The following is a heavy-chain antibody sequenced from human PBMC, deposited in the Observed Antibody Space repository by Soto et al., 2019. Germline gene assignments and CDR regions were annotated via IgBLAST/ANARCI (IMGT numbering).Heavy chain of an antibody. CDR1: GYTFTSYA. D-gene: IGHD6-13*01. CDR3: ARDQGYSSSWYRAFDI. V-gene: IGHV1-3*01. J-gene: IGHJ3*02. Sequence: GASVKVSCKASGYTFTSYAMHWVRQAPGQRLEWMGWINAGNGNTKYSQKFQGRVTITRDTSASTAYMELSSLRSDDTAVYYCARDQGYSSSWYRAFDIWGQGTMVTVSS. CDR2: INAGNGNT.